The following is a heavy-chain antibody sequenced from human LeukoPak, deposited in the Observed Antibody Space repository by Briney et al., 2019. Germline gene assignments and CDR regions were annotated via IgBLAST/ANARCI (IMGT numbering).Heavy chain of an antibody. CDR3: AKERNGDYVFDS. Sequence: ASVKVSCKASGYTFTRYAMSWVRQAPGQGLEWMGWINTNTGNPTYAQGFTGHFVFSLDTSVNTAFLHITNLQPEDTAVYFCAKERNGDYVFDSWGQGTLVTVSS. V-gene: IGHV7-4-1*02. CDR2: INTNTGNP. D-gene: IGHD4-17*01. J-gene: IGHJ4*02. CDR1: GYTFTRYA.